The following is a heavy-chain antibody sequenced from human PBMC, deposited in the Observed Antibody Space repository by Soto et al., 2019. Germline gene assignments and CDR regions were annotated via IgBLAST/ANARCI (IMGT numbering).Heavy chain of an antibody. J-gene: IGHJ4*02. D-gene: IGHD3-16*01. CDR2: IFSNDEK. V-gene: IGHV2-26*01. CDR3: ARTPFAVGRDFHFDY. Sequence: SGPTLVNPTAPLTLTCTVSGFSLSNTGMGVSWIRQPPGKALEWLAHIFSNDEKSCNTSLKNRLSISKDTSKSQVVLTMTTMDPVDTATYYCARTPFAVGRDFHFDYWGQGTLVTVSS. CDR1: GFSLSNTGMG.